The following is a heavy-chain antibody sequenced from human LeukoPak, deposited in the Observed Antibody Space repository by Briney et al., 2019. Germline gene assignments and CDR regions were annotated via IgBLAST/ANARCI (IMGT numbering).Heavy chain of an antibody. V-gene: IGHV3-43*02. CDR2: ISADGGST. J-gene: IGHJ4*02. Sequence: PGGSLRLSCVVSGFNFADYAMHWVRQPPGKGLEWVSLISADGGSTFSADSVKGRFSISRDNSKNSLYLQMNSLRSEDTAMYYCAKESGKFDYWGQGTLVAVSS. CDR3: AKESGKFDY. CDR1: GFNFADYA.